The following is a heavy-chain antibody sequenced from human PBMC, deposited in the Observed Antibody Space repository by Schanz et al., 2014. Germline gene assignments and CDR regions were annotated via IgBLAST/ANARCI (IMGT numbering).Heavy chain of an antibody. CDR2: IGYLGDT. J-gene: IGHJ4*02. CDR1: GFTFSNYA. D-gene: IGHD1-1*01. Sequence: DVQLLESGGGLVQPGGSLRLSCAASGFTFSNYAMSWVRQGTGKGLEWVSTIGYLGDTYYPDSVKGRFTVSRDSGQNSLYLQMNSLRAGDTAVYYCARGTDWNLHYWGQGALVTVSS. CDR3: ARGTDWNLHY. V-gene: IGHV3-13*01.